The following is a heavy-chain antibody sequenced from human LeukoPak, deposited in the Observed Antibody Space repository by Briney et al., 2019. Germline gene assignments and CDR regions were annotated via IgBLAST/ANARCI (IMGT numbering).Heavy chain of an antibody. CDR2: IYHSGST. CDR3: ARVLRPLYCGSDCYNNWFDP. CDR1: GSSISSGGYS. Sequence: PSETLSLTCAVSGSSISSGGYSWSWIRQPPGKGLEWIGYIYHSGSTYYNPSLKSRVTTSVDRSKNQFSLKLSSVTAADTAVYYCARVLRPLYCGSDCYNNWFDPWGQGTLVTVSS. J-gene: IGHJ5*02. V-gene: IGHV4-30-2*01. D-gene: IGHD2-21*02.